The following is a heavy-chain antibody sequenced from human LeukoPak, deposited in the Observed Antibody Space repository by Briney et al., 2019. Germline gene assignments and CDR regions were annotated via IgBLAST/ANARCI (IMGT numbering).Heavy chain of an antibody. CDR1: GGSISSGGYS. J-gene: IGHJ2*01. V-gene: IGHV4-39*01. Sequence: SETLSLTCAVSGGSISSGGYSWSWIRQPPGKGLEWIGSIYYSGSTYYNPSLKSRVTISVDTSKNQFSLKLSSVTAADTAVYYCARHRYSGYEYWYFDLWGRGTLVTVSS. CDR2: IYYSGST. D-gene: IGHD5-12*01. CDR3: ARHRYSGYEYWYFDL.